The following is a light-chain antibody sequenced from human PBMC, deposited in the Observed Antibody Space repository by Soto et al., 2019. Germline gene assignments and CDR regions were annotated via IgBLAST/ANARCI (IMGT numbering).Light chain of an antibody. J-gene: IGKJ1*01. V-gene: IGKV4-1*01. Sequence: DIVVTQSPDSLALSLGERATISCTSSQSLFSRSNNKNFLAWYRQKSGQPPELPISWASNREFGVPDRFSGSGSGTNFTLTLTSLQAEDVAVYYCQQYHSAPRTFGQGTKVEIK. CDR2: WAS. CDR3: QQYHSAPRT. CDR1: QSLFSRSNNKNF.